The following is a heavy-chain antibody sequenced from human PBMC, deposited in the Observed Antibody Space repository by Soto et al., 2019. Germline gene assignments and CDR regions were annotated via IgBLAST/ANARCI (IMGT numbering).Heavy chain of an antibody. Sequence: PSETLSLTCAVSGGSISSSNCWSFVRQPPGKGLEWIGEIYHSGSTNYNPSLKSRVTISVDKSKNQFSLKLSSVTAADTAVYYCASITTTVTTSPGDMDVWGQGTTVTVSS. D-gene: IGHD4-17*01. CDR2: IYHSGST. CDR1: GGSISSSNC. J-gene: IGHJ6*02. CDR3: ASITTTVTTSPGDMDV. V-gene: IGHV4-4*02.